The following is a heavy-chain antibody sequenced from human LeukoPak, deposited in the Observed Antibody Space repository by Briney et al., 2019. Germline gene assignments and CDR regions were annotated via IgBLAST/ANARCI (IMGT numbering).Heavy chain of an antibody. Sequence: GSLRLSCAASGFTFGRYEMNWVRPATGKGREWVSYINSSGSTIYYTDSVKGRFTISRDNAKKTIYLKMKSLRAEDTAVYYCAKWRSRSYDAFDIWGQGTMVTVSS. CDR3: AKWRSRSYDAFDI. D-gene: IGHD2-8*01. CDR1: GFTFGRYE. CDR2: INSSGSTI. V-gene: IGHV3-48*03. J-gene: IGHJ3*02.